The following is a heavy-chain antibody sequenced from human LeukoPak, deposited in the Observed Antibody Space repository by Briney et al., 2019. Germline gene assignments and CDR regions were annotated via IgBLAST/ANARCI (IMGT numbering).Heavy chain of an antibody. CDR1: GGSISSGSYY. CDR3: ARVNIAARTYYFDY. CDR2: IYTSEST. V-gene: IGHV4-61*02. Sequence: SETLSLTCTVSGGSISSGSYYWSWIRQPAGKGLEWIGRIYTSESTNYNPSLKSRVTISVDTSKNQFSLKLSSVTAADTAVYYCARVNIAARTYYFDYWGQGTLVTVSS. J-gene: IGHJ4*02. D-gene: IGHD6-13*01.